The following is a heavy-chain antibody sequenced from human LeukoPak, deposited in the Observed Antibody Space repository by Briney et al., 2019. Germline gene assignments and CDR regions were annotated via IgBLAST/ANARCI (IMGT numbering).Heavy chain of an antibody. CDR2: ISYDGRNK. J-gene: IGHJ4*02. V-gene: IGHV3-30*03. D-gene: IGHD5-24*01. CDR1: GFTFSSYG. CDR3: VRTGTRDGNNYGIDY. Sequence: QPGRSLRLSCGASGFTFSSYGMHWVRQAPGKGLEWVAAISYDGRNKYYADSVKGRFTISRDNSRNTLYLEMNSLRTEDTAIYYCVRTGTRDGNNYGIDYWGQGTLVTVSS.